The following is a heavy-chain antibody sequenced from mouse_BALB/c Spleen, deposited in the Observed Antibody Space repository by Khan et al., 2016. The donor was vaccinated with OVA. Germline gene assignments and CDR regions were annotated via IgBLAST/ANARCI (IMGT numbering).Heavy chain of an antibody. D-gene: IGHD2-3*01. V-gene: IGHV14-1*02. CDR1: GFNIKNYY. Sequence: IQLVQSGAELVRPGALVKLSCKASGFNIKNYYMHWVKQRPEQGLEWIGWIDPENGKTIYDPKLQGKASIMADKSSKTAYLQLSSLTSEDTAVYYCARDGYSPWFAYWGQGTLVTVSA. CDR2: IDPENGKT. J-gene: IGHJ3*01. CDR3: ARDGYSPWFAY.